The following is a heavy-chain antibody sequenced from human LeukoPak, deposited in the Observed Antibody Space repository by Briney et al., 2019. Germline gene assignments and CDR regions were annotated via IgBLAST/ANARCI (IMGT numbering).Heavy chain of an antibody. V-gene: IGHV1-8*03. Sequence: SSVKVSCKASGYTFTSYDINWVRRATGQGLEWMGWMNPNSGNTGYAQKFQGRVTITWNTSISTVYMELSSLRSEDTAVYYCARAYSSGWCFGDAFHIWGQGTMVTVSS. CDR1: GYTFTSYD. CDR2: MNPNSGNT. J-gene: IGHJ3*02. D-gene: IGHD6-19*01. CDR3: ARAYSSGWCFGDAFHI.